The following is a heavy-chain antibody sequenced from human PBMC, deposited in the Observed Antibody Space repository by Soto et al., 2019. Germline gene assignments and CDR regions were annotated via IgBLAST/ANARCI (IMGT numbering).Heavy chain of an antibody. D-gene: IGHD5-18*01. J-gene: IGHJ4*02. CDR2: IIPIFGTA. Sequence: QVQLVHSGAEVTKPGSSVKVSCQASGVTVSSYAISWVRLAPGQVLEWMGGIIPIFGTANYAQKFQGRVTITADESTSTAYMELSSLISEDTAVYYCARVGRGYSYAFASWGQGPMVTVSS. CDR1: GVTVSSYA. CDR3: ARVGRGYSYAFAS. V-gene: IGHV1-69*01.